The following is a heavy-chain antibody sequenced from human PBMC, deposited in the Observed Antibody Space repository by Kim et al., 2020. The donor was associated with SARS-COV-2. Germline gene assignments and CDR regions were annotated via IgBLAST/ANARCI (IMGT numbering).Heavy chain of an antibody. CDR3: AREEYSSPRFSFFYLEY. CDR1: GFTFSSYW. CDR2: INSDGSST. J-gene: IGHJ4*02. Sequence: GGSLRLSCAASGFTFSSYWMHWVRQAPGKGLVWVSRINSDGSSTSYADSVKGRFTISRDNAKNTLYLQMNSLRAEDTAVYYCAREEYSSPRFSFFYLEYWGQGTLVTVSS. V-gene: IGHV3-74*01. D-gene: IGHD6-6*01.